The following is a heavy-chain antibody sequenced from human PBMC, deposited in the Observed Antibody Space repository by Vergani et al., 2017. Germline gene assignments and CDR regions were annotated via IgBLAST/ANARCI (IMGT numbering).Heavy chain of an antibody. V-gene: IGHV4-30-4*08. D-gene: IGHD3-9*01. CDR2: IYYTGAT. Sequence: QVQLQESGPGLVHPSQTLSLTCAVSDDSIYRGEYYWTWVRHSPGKGLEWIGYIYYTGATDYHPSLKSRVSMSLDTSKKQFSLNLRSVTAADTAVYFCARIRAYVDWVMDYWGQGTLVTVSS. CDR1: DDSIYRGEYY. J-gene: IGHJ4*02. CDR3: ARIRAYVDWVMDY.